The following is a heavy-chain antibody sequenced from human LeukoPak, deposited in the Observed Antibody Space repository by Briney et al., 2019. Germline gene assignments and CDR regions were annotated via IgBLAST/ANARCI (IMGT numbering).Heavy chain of an antibody. CDR2: ISWNSGSI. J-gene: IGHJ3*02. Sequence: PGGSLRLSCAASGFTFDDYAMHWVRQAPGKGLEWVSGISWNSGSIGDADSVKGRFTISRDNAKNSLYLQMNSLRAEDTALYYCAKDYDSSGSHAFDIWGQGTMVTVSS. CDR1: GFTFDDYA. CDR3: AKDYDSSGSHAFDI. D-gene: IGHD3-22*01. V-gene: IGHV3-9*01.